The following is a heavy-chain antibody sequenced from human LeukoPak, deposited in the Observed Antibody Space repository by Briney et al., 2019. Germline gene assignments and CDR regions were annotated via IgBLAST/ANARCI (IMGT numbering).Heavy chain of an antibody. CDR3: ATKQWLAPPPDS. CDR2: INTDGTVT. CDR1: GFTFSKYW. Sequence: GGSLRLSCAASGFTFSKYWMLWVRQAPGKGLESVSRINTDGTVTTYADSVKGRFAVSRDNADNTMFPQMNSVRDEDTAVYYCATKQWLAPPPDSWGQGTPVTVSS. J-gene: IGHJ4*02. D-gene: IGHD6-19*01. V-gene: IGHV3-74*01.